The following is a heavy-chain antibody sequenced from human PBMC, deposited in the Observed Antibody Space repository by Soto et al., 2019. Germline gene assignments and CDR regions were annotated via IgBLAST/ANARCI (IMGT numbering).Heavy chain of an antibody. CDR2: IGTAGDT. D-gene: IGHD1-26*01. CDR3: ARGSGHNWFDP. Sequence: EVQLVESGGGLVQPGGSLRLSCAASGFTFSSYDMHWVRQATGKGLEWVSAIGTAGDTYYPGSVKGRFTISRENAKNLLYLQMNSLRAEDTAVYYCARGSGHNWFDPWGQGTLVTVSS. V-gene: IGHV3-13*01. CDR1: GFTFSSYD. J-gene: IGHJ5*02.